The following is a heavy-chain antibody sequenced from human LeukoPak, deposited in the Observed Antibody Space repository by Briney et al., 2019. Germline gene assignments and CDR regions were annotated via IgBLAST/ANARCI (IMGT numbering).Heavy chain of an antibody. Sequence: SETLSLTCTVSGGSISSSPCYWGWIRQSPGKGLEWFGTICSGGSTYYNPSLKSRVTISVDTSKNQFSLKLSSVTAADTAVYYCASGSTSRSLDAFDIWGQGTMVTVSS. CDR2: ICSGGST. J-gene: IGHJ3*02. CDR1: GGSISSSPCY. CDR3: ASGSTSRSLDAFDI. D-gene: IGHD2-2*01. V-gene: IGHV4-39*07.